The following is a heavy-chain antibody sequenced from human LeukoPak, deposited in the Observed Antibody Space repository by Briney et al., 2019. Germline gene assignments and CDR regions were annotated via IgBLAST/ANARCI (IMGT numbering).Heavy chain of an antibody. CDR3: ARVKWGSFDV. CDR1: GFTVNSYY. CDR2: IHSDGTT. Sequence: PGGSLRLSCAVSGFTVNSYYSTWVRQAPGKGLEWVSIIHSDGTTYYADSVKGRFTMSRDISRNTVHLQMNSLRAEDTAVYYCARVKWGSFDVWGQGILVTVYS. V-gene: IGHV3-66*01. J-gene: IGHJ4*02. D-gene: IGHD3-16*01.